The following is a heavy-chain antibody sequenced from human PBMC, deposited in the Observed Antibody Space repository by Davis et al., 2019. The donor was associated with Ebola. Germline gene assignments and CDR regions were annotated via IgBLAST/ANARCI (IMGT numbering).Heavy chain of an antibody. CDR2: INPNSGGT. CDR1: GYTFTGYY. CDR3: ARDPRYYDSSGYAAFDP. D-gene: IGHD3-22*01. Sequence: ASVKVSCKASGYTFTGYYMHWVRQAPGQGLEWMGWINPNSGGTNYAQKFQGRVTMTRDTSISTAYMELRSLRSDDTAVYYCARDPRYYDSSGYAAFDPWGQGTLVTVSS. V-gene: IGHV1-2*02. J-gene: IGHJ5*02.